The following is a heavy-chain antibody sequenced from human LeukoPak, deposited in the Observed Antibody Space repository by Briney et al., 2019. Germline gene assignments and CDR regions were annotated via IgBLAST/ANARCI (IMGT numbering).Heavy chain of an antibody. Sequence: ASVKVSCKASGYTFTGYYMHWVRQAPGQGLEWMGWINPNSGGTNYAQKFQGRVTMTRNTSISTAYMELSSLRSEDTAVYYCARVGPYSGYANWGQGTLVTVSS. CDR1: GYTFTGYY. CDR2: INPNSGGT. V-gene: IGHV1-2*02. CDR3: ARVGPYSGYAN. J-gene: IGHJ4*02. D-gene: IGHD5-12*01.